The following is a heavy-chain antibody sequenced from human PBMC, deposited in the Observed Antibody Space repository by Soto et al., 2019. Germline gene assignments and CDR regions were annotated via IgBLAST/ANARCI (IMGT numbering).Heavy chain of an antibody. CDR2: IYYSGST. Sequence: QVQLQESGPGLVKPSQTLSLICTVSGGSFNSGGYYWNWIRQHPGKGLEWIGYIYYSGSTYYNPVLRIRVTISADTSENQFSLKLSSVTAADTAVYFCARGYRQSGYSSSWVFDYWGQGTLVNVSS. V-gene: IGHV4-31*03. CDR1: GGSFNSGGYY. CDR3: ARGYRQSGYSSSWVFDY. J-gene: IGHJ4*02. D-gene: IGHD6-13*01.